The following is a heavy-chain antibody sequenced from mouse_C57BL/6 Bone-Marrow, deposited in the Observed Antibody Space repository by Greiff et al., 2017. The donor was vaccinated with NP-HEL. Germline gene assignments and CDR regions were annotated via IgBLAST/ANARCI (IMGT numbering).Heavy chain of an antibody. CDR2: IDPENGDT. CDR1: GFNIKDDY. Sequence: EVKLEESGAELVRPGASVKLSCTASGFNIKDDYMHWVKQRPEQGLEWIGWIDPENGDTEYASKFQGKATITADTSSNTAYLQLSSLTSEDTAVYYCTTFYYGSSNYFDYWGQGTTLTVSS. CDR3: TTFYYGSSNYFDY. D-gene: IGHD1-1*01. V-gene: IGHV14-4*01. J-gene: IGHJ2*01.